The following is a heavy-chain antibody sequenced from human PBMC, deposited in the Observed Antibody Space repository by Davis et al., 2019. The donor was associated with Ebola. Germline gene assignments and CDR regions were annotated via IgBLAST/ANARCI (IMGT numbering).Heavy chain of an antibody. CDR2: IIPILGIA. CDR3: ARHDSSGYDAFDI. D-gene: IGHD3-22*01. V-gene: IGHV1-69*02. Sequence: AASVKVSCKASGGTFSSYTISWVRQAPGQGLEWMGRIIPILGIANYAQKFQGRVTITADKSTSTVYMELSSLRSEDTAVYYCARHDSSGYDAFDIWGQGTMVTVSS. J-gene: IGHJ3*02. CDR1: GGTFSSYT.